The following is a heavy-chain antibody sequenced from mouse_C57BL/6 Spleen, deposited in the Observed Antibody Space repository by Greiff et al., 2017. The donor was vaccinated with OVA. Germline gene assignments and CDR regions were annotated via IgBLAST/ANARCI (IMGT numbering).Heavy chain of an antibody. CDR3: ANNWDLVFDY. D-gene: IGHD4-1*02. V-gene: IGHV1-62-3*01. CDR1: GYTFTSYW. J-gene: IGHJ2*01. Sequence: VQLQQPGAELVKPGASVKLSCKASGYTFTSYWMHWVKQRPGRGLEWIGRIDPNSGGTKYNEKFKGKATFTADTSSNTAYMQLSSLTTEDSAIYYCANNWDLVFDYWGQGTTLTVSS. CDR2: IDPNSGGT.